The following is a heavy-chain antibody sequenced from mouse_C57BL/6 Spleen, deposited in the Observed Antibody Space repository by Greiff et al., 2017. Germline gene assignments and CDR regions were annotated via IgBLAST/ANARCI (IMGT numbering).Heavy chain of an antibody. Sequence: VKLQQPGAELVKPGASVKLSCKASGYTFTSYWMHWVKLRPGRGLEWIGRIDPNSGGTKYNEQFKSKATLTVDKPSSTAYMQLSSLTSEDSAVYYCARYDGYYLGPLDYWGQGTTLTVSS. J-gene: IGHJ2*01. CDR2: IDPNSGGT. CDR1: GYTFTSYW. D-gene: IGHD2-3*01. V-gene: IGHV1-72*01. CDR3: ARYDGYYLGPLDY.